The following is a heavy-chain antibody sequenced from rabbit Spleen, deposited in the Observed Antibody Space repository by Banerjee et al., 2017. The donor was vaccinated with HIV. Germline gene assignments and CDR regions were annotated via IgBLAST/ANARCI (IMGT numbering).Heavy chain of an antibody. CDR1: GIDLSRGYY. V-gene: IGHV1S43*01. CDR2: IHTGSGST. D-gene: IGHD1-1*01. J-gene: IGHJ4*01. CDR3: ARDLDGVIGWNFGW. Sequence: QQQLEESGGGLVKPGGTLTLTCKASGIDLSRGYYMCWVRQAPGKGLEWIGCIHTGSGSTYFASWANGRLTITRSSSLNTVTLQVNSLTVADTATYFCARDLDGVIGWNFGWWGPGTLVTVS.